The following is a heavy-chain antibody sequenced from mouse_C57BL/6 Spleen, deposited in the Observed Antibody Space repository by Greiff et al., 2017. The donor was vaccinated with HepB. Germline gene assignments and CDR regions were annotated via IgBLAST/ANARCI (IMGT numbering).Heavy chain of an antibody. D-gene: IGHD1-1*01. V-gene: IGHV1-84*01. Sequence: VQLVESGPELVKPGASVKISCKASGYTFTDYYINWVKQRPGQGLEWIGWIFPGSGNTKYNEKFKGKATLTVDTSSSKAYMQLSSLTSEDSAVYFCARGGVYYGSSSYWYFDVWGTGTTVTVAS. CDR3: ARGGVYYGSSSYWYFDV. J-gene: IGHJ1*03. CDR1: GYTFTDYY. CDR2: IFPGSGNT.